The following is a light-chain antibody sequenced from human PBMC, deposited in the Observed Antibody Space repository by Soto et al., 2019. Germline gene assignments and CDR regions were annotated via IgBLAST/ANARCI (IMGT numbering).Light chain of an antibody. Sequence: EIVMTQSPATLSVSPGERATLSCRASQSVSSNLAWYQQKPGQAPRLLIYGASTRATGIPDRFSGSGSGTEFTLTISSLQSEDFAGYYCQQYNNGPRTFVQGTKVEIK. V-gene: IGKV3-15*01. CDR2: GAS. CDR3: QQYNNGPRT. J-gene: IGKJ1*01. CDR1: QSVSSN.